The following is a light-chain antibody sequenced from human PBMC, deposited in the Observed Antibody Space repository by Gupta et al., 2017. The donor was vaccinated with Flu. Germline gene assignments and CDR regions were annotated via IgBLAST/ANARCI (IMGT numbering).Light chain of an antibody. Sequence: NCKSSQSVLQNSNHRNYLAWYRQKPGQPPRLLVSWASTRESGVPDRFTGSGSGTDFTLTISSLQAEDVAVYYCQQYNSTPLTFGGGTKVEI. CDR3: QQYNSTPLT. CDR2: WAS. J-gene: IGKJ4*01. CDR1: QSVLQNSNHRNY. V-gene: IGKV4-1*01.